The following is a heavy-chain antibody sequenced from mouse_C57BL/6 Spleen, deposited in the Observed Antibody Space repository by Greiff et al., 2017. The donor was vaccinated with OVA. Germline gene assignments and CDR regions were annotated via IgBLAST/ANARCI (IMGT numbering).Heavy chain of an antibody. CDR1: GFTFSSYA. Sequence: EVKLVESGEGLVKPGGSLKLSCAASGFTFSSYAMSWVRQTPEKRLEWVAYISSGGDYIYYADTVKGRFTISRDNARNTLYLQMSSLKSEDTAMYYCTRVGTKLGGYFDVWGTGTTVTVSS. J-gene: IGHJ1*03. D-gene: IGHD1-3*01. V-gene: IGHV5-9-1*02. CDR2: ISSGGDYI. CDR3: TRVGTKLGGYFDV.